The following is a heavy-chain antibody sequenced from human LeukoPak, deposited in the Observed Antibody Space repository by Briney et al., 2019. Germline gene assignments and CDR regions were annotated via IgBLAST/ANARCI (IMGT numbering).Heavy chain of an antibody. V-gene: IGHV3-30*04. J-gene: IGHJ4*02. CDR2: ISYDGSNK. Sequence: GGSLRLSCAASGFTFSSYAMHWVRQAPGKGLEWVAVISYDGSNKYYADSVKGRFTISRDNSKNSLYLQMKSLRAEDTALYYCARRGYHDYSGFDYWGRGTLVTVSS. CDR3: ARRGYHDYSGFDY. CDR1: GFTFSSYA. D-gene: IGHD1-26*01.